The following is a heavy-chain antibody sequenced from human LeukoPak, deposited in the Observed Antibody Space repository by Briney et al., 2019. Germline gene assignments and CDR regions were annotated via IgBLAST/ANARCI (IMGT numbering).Heavy chain of an antibody. V-gene: IGHV1-8*03. CDR2: MNPNSGNT. D-gene: IGHD2-2*01. J-gene: IGHJ5*02. CDR3: ARVVPDFINWFDP. CDR1: GYTFTSYD. Sequence: ASVKVSCKASGYTFTSYDINWVRQATGQGLEWMGWMNPNSGNTGYAQKFQGRVTITRNTSMSTAYMELSSLRSEDTAVYYCARVVPDFINWFDPWGQGTLVTVSS.